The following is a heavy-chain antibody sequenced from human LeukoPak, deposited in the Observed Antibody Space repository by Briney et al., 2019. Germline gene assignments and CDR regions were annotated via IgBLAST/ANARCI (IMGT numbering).Heavy chain of an antibody. J-gene: IGHJ4*02. CDR3: AKNIGGLDY. D-gene: IGHD3-10*01. V-gene: IGHV3-23*01. CDR2: ISGSDGST. Sequence: GGTLRLSCAVSGFTFNTYGMTWVRQAPGKGLEWVSGISGSDGSTYHADSVKGRFTISRDNSKNTLYLQMNSLRGEDTAVYYCAKNIGGLDYWGQGTLVTVSS. CDR1: GFTFNTYG.